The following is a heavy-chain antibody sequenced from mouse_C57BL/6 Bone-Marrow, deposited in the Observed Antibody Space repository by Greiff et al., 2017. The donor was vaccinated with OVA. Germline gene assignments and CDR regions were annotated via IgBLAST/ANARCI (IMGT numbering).Heavy chain of an antibody. Sequence: EVQVVESGGGLVKPGGSLKLSCAASGFTFSSYAMSWVRQTPEKRLEWVATISDGGSYTYYPDNVKGRFTISRDNAKNNLYLQMSHLKSEDTAMYYCARDPNVDYWGQGTTLTVSS. J-gene: IGHJ2*01. V-gene: IGHV5-4*01. CDR2: ISDGGSYT. CDR1: GFTFSSYA. CDR3: ARDPNVDY.